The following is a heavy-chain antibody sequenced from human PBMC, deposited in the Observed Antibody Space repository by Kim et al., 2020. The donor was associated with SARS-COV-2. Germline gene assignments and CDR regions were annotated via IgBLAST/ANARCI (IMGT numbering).Heavy chain of an antibody. CDR2: INSDGSTT. J-gene: IGHJ4*02. CDR3: GSVYYFGSGFYCTSCDY. CDR1: GFTFNRYW. V-gene: IGHV3-74*03. Sequence: GGSLRLSCAASGFTFNRYWMDWVRQAPGKGLVWVSRINSDGSTTKYADSVKGRFTISRDNAKNTLYLQMNSLRAEDTAMYYCGSVYYFGSGFYCTSCDYWGQGTLVTVSS. D-gene: IGHD3-10*01.